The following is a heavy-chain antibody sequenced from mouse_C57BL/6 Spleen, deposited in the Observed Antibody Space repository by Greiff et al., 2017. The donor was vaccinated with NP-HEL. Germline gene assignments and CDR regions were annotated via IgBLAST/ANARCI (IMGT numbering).Heavy chain of an antibody. J-gene: IGHJ4*01. CDR2: INPNNGGT. V-gene: IGHV1-26*01. CDR1: GYTFTDYY. CDR3: AKTWRVMDY. Sequence: VQLQQSGPELVKPGASVKISCKASGYTFTDYYMNWVKQSHGKSLEWIGDINPNNGGTSYNQKFKGKATLTVDKSSSTAYMELRSLTSEDSAVYYCAKTWRVMDYWGQGTSVTVSS.